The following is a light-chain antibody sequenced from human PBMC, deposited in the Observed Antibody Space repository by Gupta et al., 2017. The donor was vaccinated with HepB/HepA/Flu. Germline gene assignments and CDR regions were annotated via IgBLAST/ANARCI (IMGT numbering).Light chain of an antibody. CDR2: GAS. Sequence: ILMTQSPATLSVSPGERANLSCRASQSVSSNLAWYQQKTGQAPRLLLCGASTRATGIPARFSGSGSGTEFTLTISSLQSEDVAVYYCQQYNNWPLTFGQGTKVEIK. J-gene: IGKJ1*01. CDR1: QSVSSN. V-gene: IGKV3-15*01. CDR3: QQYNNWPLT.